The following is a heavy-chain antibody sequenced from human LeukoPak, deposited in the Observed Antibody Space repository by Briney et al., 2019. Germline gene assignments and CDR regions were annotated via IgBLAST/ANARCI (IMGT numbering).Heavy chain of an antibody. V-gene: IGHV3-23*01. J-gene: IGHJ4*02. Sequence: GGSLRLSCAASQFTFSSYAMSWVRQAPGKGLEWVSTIDDSGGTTYYADSVKGRFTISRDNSKSTLFLQMNSLRAEDTAIYYCAKDQHNWNQGYFDYWGQGTPVTVSS. CDR3: AKDQHNWNQGYFDY. CDR1: QFTFSSYA. CDR2: IDDSGGTT. D-gene: IGHD1-1*01.